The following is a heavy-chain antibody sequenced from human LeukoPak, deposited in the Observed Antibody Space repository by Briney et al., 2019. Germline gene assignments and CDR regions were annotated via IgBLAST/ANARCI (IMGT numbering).Heavy chain of an antibody. Sequence: RASVKFSCTASVYMFTNYGINWVRQATGQGLEWMGWMNPQSGNTGYAQKFRGRVTITRDTSITTAYMELSSLRSEDTAVYDCARGPNYSNFGSAYYYYMDVWGKGTTVTVSS. CDR1: VYMFTNYG. CDR3: ARGPNYSNFGSAYYYYMDV. V-gene: IGHV1-8*03. J-gene: IGHJ6*03. CDR2: MNPQSGNT. D-gene: IGHD4-11*01.